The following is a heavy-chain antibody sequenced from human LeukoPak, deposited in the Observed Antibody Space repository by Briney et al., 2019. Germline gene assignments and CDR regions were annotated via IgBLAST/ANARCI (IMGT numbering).Heavy chain of an antibody. CDR1: GFTFSSYS. V-gene: IGHV3-21*01. CDR2: ISSSSSYI. D-gene: IGHD2-15*01. CDR3: AGYCSGGSCPFDY. J-gene: IGHJ4*02. Sequence: GGSLRLSCAASGFTFSSYSMNWVRQAPGKGLEWVSSISSSSSYIYYADSVKGRFTISRDNAKNSLYLQMNSLRAEDTAVYYCAGYCSGGSCPFDYWGRGTLVTVSS.